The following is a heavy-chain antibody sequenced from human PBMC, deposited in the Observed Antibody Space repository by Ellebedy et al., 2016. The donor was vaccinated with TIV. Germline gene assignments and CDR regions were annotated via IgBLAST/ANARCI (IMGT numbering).Heavy chain of an antibody. D-gene: IGHD1-26*01. CDR2: ISYSGATT. CDR1: GFTFSGYT. V-gene: IGHV3-48*04. CDR3: ATQWELYD. J-gene: IGHJ4*01. Sequence: GESLKISCAASGFTFSGYTMNWVRQAPGKGLEWISYISYSGATTNYADSVKGRFTITRDNAKSSLYLQINSLRVEDTGVYYCATQWELYDWGQGTLVTVSS.